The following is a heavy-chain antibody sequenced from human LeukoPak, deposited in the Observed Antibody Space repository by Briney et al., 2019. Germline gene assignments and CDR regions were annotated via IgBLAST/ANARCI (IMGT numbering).Heavy chain of an antibody. CDR1: GYSFITYW. V-gene: IGHV5-51*01. D-gene: IGHD2-2*01. CDR2: IYPGDSNT. CDR3: ARLGYCTITSCYANFDF. Sequence: GESLKISCEGSGYSFITYWIGWVRQMPGKGLEWMGIIYPGDSNTRYSPFFQGQVTISADESISTAYLQWSSLKASDTAMYYCARLGYCTITSCYANFDFWGQGTLVTVSS. J-gene: IGHJ4*02.